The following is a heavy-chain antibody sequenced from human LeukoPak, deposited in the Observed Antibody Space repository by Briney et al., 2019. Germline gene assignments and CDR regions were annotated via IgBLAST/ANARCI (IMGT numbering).Heavy chain of an antibody. J-gene: IGHJ4*02. D-gene: IGHD2-8*01. Sequence: GGSLRLSCAASGFTFSSYAMHWVRQAPGKGLEWVAVISYGGSNKYYADSVKGRFTISRDNSKSTLYLQMNSLRDDDSAAYFCARVYLERLTAGYFDHWAREPRSPSPQ. CDR1: GFTFSSYA. CDR3: ARVYLERLTAGYFDH. CDR2: ISYGGSNK. V-gene: IGHV3-30-3*01.